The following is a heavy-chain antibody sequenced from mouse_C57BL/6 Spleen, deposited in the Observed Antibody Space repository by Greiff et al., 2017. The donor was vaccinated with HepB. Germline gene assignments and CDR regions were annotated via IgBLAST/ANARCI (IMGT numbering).Heavy chain of an antibody. Sequence: EVKVVESGGGLVQPGESLKLSCESTEYEFPSHDMSWVRKTPEKRLELVAAINSDGGSTYYPETMERRFIISRDNTKKTLYLQMSSLRSEDTALYYCARHGKGRRAMDYWGQGTSVTVSS. V-gene: IGHV5-2*01. CDR2: INSDGGST. CDR3: ARHGKGRRAMDY. CDR1: EYEFPSHD. J-gene: IGHJ4*01. D-gene: IGHD3-3*01.